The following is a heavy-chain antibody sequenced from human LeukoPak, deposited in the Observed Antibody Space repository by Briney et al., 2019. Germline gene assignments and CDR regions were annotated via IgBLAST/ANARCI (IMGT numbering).Heavy chain of an antibody. D-gene: IGHD3-10*01. Sequence: PGGSLRLSCAASGFTFSSYAMSWIRQAPGKGLEWVSAISGSGGSTYYADSVKGRFTISRDNSKNTLYLQMNSLRAEDTAVYYCARGKLLWFGESSHVFDYWGQGTLVTVSS. CDR2: ISGSGGST. CDR3: ARGKLLWFGESSHVFDY. CDR1: GFTFSSYA. J-gene: IGHJ4*02. V-gene: IGHV3-23*01.